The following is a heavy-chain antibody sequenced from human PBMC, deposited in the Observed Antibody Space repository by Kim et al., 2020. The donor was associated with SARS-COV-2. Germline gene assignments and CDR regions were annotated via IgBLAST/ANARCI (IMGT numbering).Heavy chain of an antibody. V-gene: IGHV6-1*01. J-gene: IGHJ3*02. CDR3: VRGKNSAFDI. CDR2: WSY. Sequence: WSYDYTVSVKSRITITPDTSKNQCSLQLNSVTPDDSAIYYCVRGKNSAFDIWGQGTMVTISS.